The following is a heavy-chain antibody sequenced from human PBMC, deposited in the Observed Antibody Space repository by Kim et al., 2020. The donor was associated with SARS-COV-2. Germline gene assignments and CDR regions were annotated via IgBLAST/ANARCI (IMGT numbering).Heavy chain of an antibody. CDR3: ARGPDAPDIVLRYFDWSSRFLYYYGMDV. CDR2: IIPIFGTA. D-gene: IGHD3-9*01. CDR1: GGTFSSYA. Sequence: SVKVSCKASGGTFSSYAISWVRQAPGQGLEWMGGIIPIFGTANYAQKFQGRVTITADESTSTAYMELSSLRSEDTAVYYCARGPDAPDIVLRYFDWSSRFLYYYGMDVWGQGTTVTVSS. J-gene: IGHJ6*02. V-gene: IGHV1-69*13.